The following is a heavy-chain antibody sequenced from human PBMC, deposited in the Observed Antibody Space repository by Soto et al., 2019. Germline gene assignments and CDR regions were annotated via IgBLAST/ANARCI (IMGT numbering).Heavy chain of an antibody. Sequence: QVQLVQSGAEVKKPGSSVKVSCKASGGTFNNYAISWVRQAPGQGLEWMGGIIPISGTPNYAQNFRGRVTITADESTSTAYMELSSLRSEDTAVYFCARFIVLVPGAKGNYFDQWGQGTLVTVSS. D-gene: IGHD2-2*01. J-gene: IGHJ4*02. CDR1: GGTFNNYA. V-gene: IGHV1-69*12. CDR2: IIPISGTP. CDR3: ARFIVLVPGAKGNYFDQ.